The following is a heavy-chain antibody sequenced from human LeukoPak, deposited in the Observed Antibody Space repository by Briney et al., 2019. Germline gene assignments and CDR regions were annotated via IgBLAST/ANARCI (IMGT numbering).Heavy chain of an antibody. J-gene: IGHJ4*02. V-gene: IGHV4-61*01. CDR1: GGSVSSSSDY. CDR3: ARIEYDHGSGSYYFDY. Sequence: PSETLSLTCTVSGGSVSSSSDYWSWIRQPPGKGLEWIGYIYYSGSTNYNPSLKSRVTISADTSKNQFSLKLTSVTAADTAVYYCARIEYDHGSGSYYFDYWGQGTLVTVSS. D-gene: IGHD3-10*01. CDR2: IYYSGST.